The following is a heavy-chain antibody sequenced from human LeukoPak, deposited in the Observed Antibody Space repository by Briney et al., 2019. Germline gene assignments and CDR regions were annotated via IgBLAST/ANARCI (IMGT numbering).Heavy chain of an antibody. CDR1: GFTFSSYA. V-gene: IGHV3-30-3*01. CDR2: ISYDGSNK. D-gene: IGHD5-18*01. J-gene: IGHJ6*02. Sequence: GGSLRLSCAASGFTFSSYAMHWVRQAPGKGLEWVAVISYDGSNKYYADSVKGRFTISRDNSKNTLYLQMNSLRAEDTAVYYCARGIYSLEPFYGMDVWGQGTTVTVSS. CDR3: ARGIYSLEPFYGMDV.